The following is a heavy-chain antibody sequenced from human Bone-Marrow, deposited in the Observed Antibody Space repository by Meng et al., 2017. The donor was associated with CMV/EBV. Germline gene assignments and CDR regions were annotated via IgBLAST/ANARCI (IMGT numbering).Heavy chain of an antibody. Sequence: WVRQAPGKGLEWIGSIYYSGSTYYNPSLKSRVTISVDTSKNQFSLKLSSVTAADTAVYYCARVEDTAMVGYYFDYWGQGTLVTVSS. J-gene: IGHJ4*02. D-gene: IGHD5-18*01. V-gene: IGHV4-39*07. CDR2: IYYSGST. CDR3: ARVEDTAMVGYYFDY.